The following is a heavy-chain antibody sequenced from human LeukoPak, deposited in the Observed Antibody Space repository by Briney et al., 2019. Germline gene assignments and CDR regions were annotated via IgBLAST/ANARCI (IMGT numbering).Heavy chain of an antibody. Sequence: PGRFLRLSCAASGFTFSSYGMHWVRQAPGKGLEWVAVISYDGSNKYYADSVKGRFTISRDNSKNTLYLQMNSLRAEDTAVYYCAKDWAMVRGVIAGFFDYWGQGTLVTVSS. CDR1: GFTFSSYG. D-gene: IGHD3-10*01. V-gene: IGHV3-30*18. J-gene: IGHJ4*02. CDR3: AKDWAMVRGVIAGFFDY. CDR2: ISYDGSNK.